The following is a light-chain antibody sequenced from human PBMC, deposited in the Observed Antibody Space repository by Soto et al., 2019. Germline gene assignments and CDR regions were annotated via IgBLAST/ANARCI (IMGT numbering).Light chain of an antibody. V-gene: IGLV2-14*01. CDR3: SSFTTSYFYV. CDR2: GFT. CDR1: GSDIGAYNY. J-gene: IGLJ1*01. Sequence: QSVLTQPASVSGSPGQSITISCTGSGSDIGAYNYVSWYQQHPGKSPKLLIHGFTRRPSGVSSRFSASKSAYTASLTISSLQAEDEANYYCSSFTTSYFYVFGPGTKVTVL.